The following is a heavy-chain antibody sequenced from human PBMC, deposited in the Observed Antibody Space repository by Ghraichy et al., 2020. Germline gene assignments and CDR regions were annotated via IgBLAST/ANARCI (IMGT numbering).Heavy chain of an antibody. D-gene: IGHD3-10*01. CDR1: GGSISSSSYY. J-gene: IGHJ4*02. CDR2: IYYSGST. CDR3: ASSRITMVRGVILWNFDY. V-gene: IGHV4-39*01. Sequence: TCTVSGGSISSSSYYWGWIRQPPGKGLEWIGSIYYSGSTYYNPSLKSRVTISVDTSKNQFSLKLSSVTAADTAVYYCASSRITMVRGVILWNFDYWGQGTLVTVSS.